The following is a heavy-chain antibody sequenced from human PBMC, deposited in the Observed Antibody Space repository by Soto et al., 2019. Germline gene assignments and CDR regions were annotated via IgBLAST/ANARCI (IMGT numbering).Heavy chain of an antibody. CDR2: IYYSGST. CDR1: GGSISSGDYY. V-gene: IGHV4-30-4*01. Sequence: PSETLSLTCTVSGGSISSGDYYWSWIRQPPGKGLEWIGYIYYSGSTYYNPSLKSRVTISVDTSKNQFSLKLSSVTAADTAVYYCARAELLWFGELLNWFDPWGQGTLVTVSS. D-gene: IGHD3-10*01. J-gene: IGHJ5*02. CDR3: ARAELLWFGELLNWFDP.